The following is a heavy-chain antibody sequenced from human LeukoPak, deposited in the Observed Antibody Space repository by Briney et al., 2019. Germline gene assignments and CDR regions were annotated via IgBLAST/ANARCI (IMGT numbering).Heavy chain of an antibody. V-gene: IGHV1-58*02. CDR1: GFTFTSSA. D-gene: IGHD2-2*01. CDR2: IVVGSGNT. J-gene: IGHJ6*02. Sequence: GASVKVPRKASGFTFTSSAMQWVRQARGQRLEWIGWIVVGSGNTNYAQKFQERVTITRDMSTSTAYMELSSLRPEDTAVYYCAADSSSRIYYYYGMDVWGQGTTVTVSS. CDR3: AADSSSRIYYYYGMDV.